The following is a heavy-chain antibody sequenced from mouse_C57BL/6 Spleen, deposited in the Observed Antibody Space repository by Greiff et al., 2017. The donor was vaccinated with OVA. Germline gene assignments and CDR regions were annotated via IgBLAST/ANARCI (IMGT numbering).Heavy chain of an antibody. CDR2: IYPGDGDT. CDR3: ARSPTAQYYAMDY. V-gene: IGHV1-80*01. J-gene: IGHJ4*01. CDR1: GYAFSSYW. D-gene: IGHD3-2*02. Sequence: VQLQQSGAELVKPGASVKISCKASGYAFSSYWMNWVKQRPGKGLEWIGQIYPGDGDTNYNGKFKGKATLTADKSSSTAYMQLSSLTSEDSAVYFCARSPTAQYYAMDYWGQGTSVTVSS.